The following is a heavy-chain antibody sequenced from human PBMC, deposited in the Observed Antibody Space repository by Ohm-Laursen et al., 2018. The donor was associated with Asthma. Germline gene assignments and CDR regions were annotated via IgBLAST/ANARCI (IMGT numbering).Heavy chain of an antibody. Sequence: SLRLSCAAPGFIFNNDFMSWIRQAPGKGLEWVSYTSGTGSVIYYADSVKGRFTISWDDAKNSLYLQMNSLRAEDTALYYCAKDINAGHTGLRHWGQGTLVTVSS. CDR3: AKDINAGHTGLRH. D-gene: IGHD3-16*01. J-gene: IGHJ4*02. CDR1: GFIFNNDF. CDR2: TSGTGSVI. V-gene: IGHV3-11*01.